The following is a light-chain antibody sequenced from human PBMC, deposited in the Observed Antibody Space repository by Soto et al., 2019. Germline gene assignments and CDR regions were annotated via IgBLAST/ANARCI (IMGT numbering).Light chain of an antibody. J-gene: IGLJ2*01. CDR3: CSYAGSYTLL. CDR2: EVS. Sequence: QSALTQPASVSGSPGQSITISCTGTTNDVGDYNYVAWYQQHSGKVPRLMIYEVSNRPPGVSYRFSGSKSGNTASLTISGLQAEDEADYYCCSYAGSYTLLFGGGTKLTVL. V-gene: IGLV2-14*01. CDR1: TNDVGDYNY.